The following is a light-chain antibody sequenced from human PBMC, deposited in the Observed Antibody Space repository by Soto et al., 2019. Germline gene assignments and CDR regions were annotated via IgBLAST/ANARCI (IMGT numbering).Light chain of an antibody. CDR3: QQYGTSPPRYT. V-gene: IGKV3-20*01. CDR1: QSVSSTY. CDR2: GAS. Sequence: EIVLTQSPGTLSLSPGERATLSCRASQSVSSTYLAWYQQKPGQAPRVLIYGASSRATGIPDRFSGSGSGTDFPLTITRLEPEDFAVYYCQQYGTSPPRYTFGQGTELEIK. J-gene: IGKJ2*01.